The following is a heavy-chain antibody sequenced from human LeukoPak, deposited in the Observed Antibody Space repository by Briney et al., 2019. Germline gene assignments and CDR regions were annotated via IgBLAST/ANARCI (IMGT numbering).Heavy chain of an antibody. J-gene: IGHJ4*02. CDR3: AKGRAVGVVAAFNY. V-gene: IGHV3-23*01. D-gene: IGHD2-15*01. CDR1: GFTFSSYA. Sequence: GGSLRLSCAASGFTFSSYAMSWVRQAPGKGLEWVSAISGSGASTYYADSVKGRFPISRDNSKNALYLQMNSLRAEDTAVYYCAKGRAVGVVAAFNYWGQGTVVIVSS. CDR2: ISGSGAST.